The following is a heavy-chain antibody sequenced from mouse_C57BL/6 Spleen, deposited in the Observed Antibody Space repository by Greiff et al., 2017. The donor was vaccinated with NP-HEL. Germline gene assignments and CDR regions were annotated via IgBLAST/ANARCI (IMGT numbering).Heavy chain of an antibody. CDR2: IDPETGGT. CDR1: GYTFTDYE. D-gene: IGHD3-1*01. J-gene: IGHJ3*01. V-gene: IGHV1-15*01. CDR3: TRPARATLWFAY. Sequence: VQLKQSGAELVRPGASVTLSCKASGYTFTDYEMHWVKQTPVHGLEWIGAIDPETGGTAYNQKFKGKAILTADKSSSTAYMELRSLTSEDSAVYYCTRPARATLWFAYWGQGTLVTVSA.